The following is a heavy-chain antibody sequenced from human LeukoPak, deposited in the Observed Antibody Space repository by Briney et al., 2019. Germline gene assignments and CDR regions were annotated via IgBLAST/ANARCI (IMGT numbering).Heavy chain of an antibody. CDR3: AKADDGNYPPHY. Sequence: GRSLRLSCAASGFVFSSYDIHWVRQAPGKGLEWVALISYDGSHKYYADSVQGRFTISRDNSKNTLYLQMNSLRVEDTAVYYCAKADDGNYPPHYWGQGTLVTVS. J-gene: IGHJ4*02. CDR2: ISYDGSHK. V-gene: IGHV3-30*18. D-gene: IGHD1-7*01. CDR1: GFVFSSYD.